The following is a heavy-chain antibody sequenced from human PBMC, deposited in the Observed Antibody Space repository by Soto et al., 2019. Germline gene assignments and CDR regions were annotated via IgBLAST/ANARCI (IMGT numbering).Heavy chain of an antibody. D-gene: IGHD3-10*01. CDR2: IIPIFGTA. V-gene: IGHV1-69*13. CDR1: GGTFSSYA. CDR3: ARALGDYYYYYGMDV. J-gene: IGHJ6*02. Sequence: SVKVSCKASGGTFSSYAISWVRQAPGQGLEWMGGIIPIFGTANYAQKFQGRATITADESTSTAYMELSSLRSEDTAVYYCARALGDYYYYYGMDVWGQGTTVTVSS.